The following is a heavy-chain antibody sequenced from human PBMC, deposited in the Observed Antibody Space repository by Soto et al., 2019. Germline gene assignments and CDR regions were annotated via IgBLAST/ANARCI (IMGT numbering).Heavy chain of an antibody. V-gene: IGHV1-69*12. D-gene: IGHD3-16*01. Sequence: VQLVQSGAEVKKPGSSVRVSCKASGATLNTFINCGITWLRQAPRQGLEWMGGIIPVFGAALHAQKFQHGVTISADESMRTVNVEMRSLTSDEPSVYSCVRVAAMKIIVLMSEALENWGQGTMVTVSS. J-gene: IGHJ3*02. CDR3: VRVAAMKIIVLMSEALEN. CDR1: GATLNTFINCG. CDR2: IIPVFGAA.